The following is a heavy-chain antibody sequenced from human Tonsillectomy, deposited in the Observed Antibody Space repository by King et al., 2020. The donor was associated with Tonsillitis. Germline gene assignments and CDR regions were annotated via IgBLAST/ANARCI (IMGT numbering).Heavy chain of an antibody. D-gene: IGHD2-2*01. J-gene: IGHJ3*02. CDR2: IYHSGST. Sequence: VQLQESGPGLVKPSETLSLTCAVSGYSISSGYYWGWIRQPPGKGLEWIGSIYHSGSTYYNPSLKSRVTISVDTSKNQFSLKLSSVTAADTAVYYCARDLVYCSSTSCYVRAFDIWGQGTMVTVSS. CDR1: GYSISSGYY. CDR3: ARDLVYCSSTSCYVRAFDI. V-gene: IGHV4-38-2*02.